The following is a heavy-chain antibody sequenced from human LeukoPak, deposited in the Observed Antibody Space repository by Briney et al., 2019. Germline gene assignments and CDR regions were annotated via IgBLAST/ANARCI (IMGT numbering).Heavy chain of an antibody. J-gene: IGHJ6*02. CDR1: GGSISFYY. V-gene: IGHV4-59*01. CDR2: IYYTGST. CDR3: ARDNWNSKNGMDV. Sequence: SETLSLTCTVSGGSISFYYWTWIRQPPGKGLEWIGYIYYTGSTNSNPSLQSRATMSLDTATHQFSLKLRSVTAADTAVYFCARDNWNSKNGMDVWGQGTTVTVSS. D-gene: IGHD1-1*01.